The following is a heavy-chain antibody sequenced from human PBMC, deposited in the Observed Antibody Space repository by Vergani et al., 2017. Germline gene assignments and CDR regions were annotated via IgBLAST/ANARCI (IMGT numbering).Heavy chain of an antibody. CDR2: ISSRSSTI. J-gene: IGHJ6*02. D-gene: IGHD6-13*01. V-gene: IGHV3-48*01. CDR1: GFTFSSYS. Sequence: EVQLVESGGGLVQPGGSLRLSCAASGFTFSSYSMNWVRQAPGKGLEWVSYISSRSSTIYYADSVKGRFTISRDNAKNSLYLQMNSLRAEDTAVYYCARASIAAAGTYYYYGMDVWGQGTTVTVSS. CDR3: ARASIAAAGTYYYYGMDV.